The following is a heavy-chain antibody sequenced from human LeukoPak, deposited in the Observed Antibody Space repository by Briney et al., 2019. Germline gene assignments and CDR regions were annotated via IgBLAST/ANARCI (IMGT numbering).Heavy chain of an antibody. D-gene: IGHD6-13*01. CDR2: VYGGNTS. CDR3: ARAYGSNSNDY. V-gene: IGHV3-66*02. J-gene: IGHJ4*02. Sequence: PGGSLRLSCAASGFTFSTNYMSWVRQAPGKGLEWVSVVYGGNTSYYADSVKGRFTISRDTSKNTVHLQMNSLRTEDTAVYYCARAYGSNSNDYWGQGTLVTVSS. CDR1: GFTFSTNY.